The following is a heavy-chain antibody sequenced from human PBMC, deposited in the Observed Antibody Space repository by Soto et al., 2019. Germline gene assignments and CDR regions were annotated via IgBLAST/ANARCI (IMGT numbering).Heavy chain of an antibody. CDR2: ISTYNGNT. CDR3: ARDQKVAESQYYYYSMDV. J-gene: IGHJ6*03. CDR1: GYTFTTYG. D-gene: IGHD2-15*01. Sequence: ASVKVSFKASGYTFTTYGINWVRQAPGQGLEWMGWISTYNGNTKYSQKLQDRVTMTTDTSTSTAYMELKSLRSDDTAVYYCARDQKVAESQYYYYSMDVWGTGTTVTVSS. V-gene: IGHV1-18*01.